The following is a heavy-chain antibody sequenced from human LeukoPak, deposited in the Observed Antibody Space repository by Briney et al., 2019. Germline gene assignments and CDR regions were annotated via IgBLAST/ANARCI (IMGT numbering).Heavy chain of an antibody. CDR3: VXYYYXRSGFPFFDY. V-gene: IGHV3-20*01. Sequence: GGSLRLSCAASGFSFDEYGMSWVRQAPGKGLEWVSGIKWDGGSIGYGDSVKGRFTISRDNAKNSLYLQMNSLRAEDTALYHXVXYYYXRSGFPFFDYWGQGTLVTVSS. CDR1: GFSFDEYG. D-gene: IGHD3-22*01. CDR2: IKWDGGSI. J-gene: IGHJ4*02.